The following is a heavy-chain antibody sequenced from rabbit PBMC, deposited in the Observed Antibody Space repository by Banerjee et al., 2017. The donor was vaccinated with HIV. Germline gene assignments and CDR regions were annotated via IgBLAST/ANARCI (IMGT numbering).Heavy chain of an antibody. D-gene: IGHD6-1*01. J-gene: IGHJ4*01. V-gene: IGHV1S45*01. Sequence: QEQLVESGGGLVQPEGSLTLTCKASGFDLSSSYDMCWVRQAPGKGPEWIGCVYTGNGNTHYASWAKGRFTISKTSSTTVTLQMTSLTAADTATYFCARDAGSYAYIDGYFNLWGPGTLVTVS. CDR2: VYTGNGNT. CDR3: ARDAGSYAYIDGYFNL. CDR1: GFDLSSSYD.